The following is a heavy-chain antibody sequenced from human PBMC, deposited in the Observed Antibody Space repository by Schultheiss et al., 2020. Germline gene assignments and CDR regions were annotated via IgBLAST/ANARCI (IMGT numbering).Heavy chain of an antibody. D-gene: IGHD6-19*01. CDR3: ARRVGSGWTRRNWFDP. Sequence: SQTLSLTCAISGDSVSSNSAAWNWIRQSPSRGLEWLGRSYYRSKWYNDYAVSVKSRITINPDTSKNQFSLQLNSVTPEDTAVYYCARRVGSGWTRRNWFDPWGQGTLVTVSS. CDR1: GDSVSSNSAA. CDR2: SYYRSKWYN. V-gene: IGHV6-1*01. J-gene: IGHJ5*02.